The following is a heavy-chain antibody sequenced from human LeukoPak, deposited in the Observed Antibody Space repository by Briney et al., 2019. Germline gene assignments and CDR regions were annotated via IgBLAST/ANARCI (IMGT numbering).Heavy chain of an antibody. CDR1: GFIFSRHA. Sequence: GGSLRLFCAASGFIFSRHAEMGVRQAPGKGLEWVSAISGSGGSTYSADSVKGRFTISRDNSTNTLYLQTNSLRAEDTAIYYCAKHGGCPPPIYIDDWGQGTPVTVPS. CDR3: AKHGGCPPPIYIDD. V-gene: IGHV3-23*01. CDR2: ISGSGGST. J-gene: IGHJ4*01. D-gene: IGHD4-23*01.